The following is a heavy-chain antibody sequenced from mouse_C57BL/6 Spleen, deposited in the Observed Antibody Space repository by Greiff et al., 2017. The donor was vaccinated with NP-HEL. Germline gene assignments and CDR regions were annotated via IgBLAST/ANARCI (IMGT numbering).Heavy chain of an antibody. CDR1: GFTFSSYA. V-gene: IGHV5-4*01. J-gene: IGHJ4*01. Sequence: VQLKESGGGLVKPGGSLKLSCAASGFTFSSYAMSWVRQTPEKRLEWVATISDGGSYTYYPDNVKGRFTISRDNAKNNLYLQMSHLKSEDTAMYYCARGSNYVNYAMDYWGQGTSVTVSS. CDR3: ARGSNYVNYAMDY. D-gene: IGHD2-5*01. CDR2: ISDGGSYT.